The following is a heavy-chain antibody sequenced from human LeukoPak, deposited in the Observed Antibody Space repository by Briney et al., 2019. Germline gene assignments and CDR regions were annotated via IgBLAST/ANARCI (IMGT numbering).Heavy chain of an antibody. J-gene: IGHJ6*03. Sequence: GGSLRLSCAASGFTFSSYGRHWVRQAPGKGLEGVAVISYDGRNKYYADSVKGRFTISRDNSKNTLYLQMNSLRAEDTAVYYCAKDGNLSSSGTNYYYYYMDVWGRGTRSPSP. CDR3: AKDGNLSSSGTNYYYYYMDV. V-gene: IGHV3-30*18. CDR2: ISYDGRNK. CDR1: GFTFSSYG. D-gene: IGHD3-22*01.